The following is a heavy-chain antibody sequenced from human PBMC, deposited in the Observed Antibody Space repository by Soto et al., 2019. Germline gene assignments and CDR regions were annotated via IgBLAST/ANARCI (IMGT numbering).Heavy chain of an antibody. CDR3: AREYYGLLTGYYADY. CDR1: GFPFSSYW. CDR2: ISGDGVTT. Sequence: EVRLVESGGDLVQRGGSLRLSCAASGFPFSSYWMHWVRHTPGKGLDWVARISGDGVTTYYADSVTGRFTVSRDNAKNTLSLRINGLRAEDTAVYYCAREYYGLLTGYYADYWGQGTLVSVSS. J-gene: IGHJ4*02. D-gene: IGHD3-9*01. V-gene: IGHV3-74*01.